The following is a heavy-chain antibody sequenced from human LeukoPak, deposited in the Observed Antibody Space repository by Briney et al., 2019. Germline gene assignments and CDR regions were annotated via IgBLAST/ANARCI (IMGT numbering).Heavy chain of an antibody. CDR1: GFTFGSYG. Sequence: GGSLRISCIASGFTFGSYGMHWVRQAPGKGLEWVAVISYDGSDKYHADSVKGRFAISRDNSKNTVYLQMNSLRAEDTAVYYCAKRGLTYYYDYWGQGTLVTVSS. CDR3: AKRGLTYYYDY. D-gene: IGHD1-20*01. J-gene: IGHJ4*02. V-gene: IGHV3-30*18. CDR2: ISYDGSDK.